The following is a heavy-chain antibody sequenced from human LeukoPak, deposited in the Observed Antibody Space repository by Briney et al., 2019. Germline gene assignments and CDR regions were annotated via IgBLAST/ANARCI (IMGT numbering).Heavy chain of an antibody. V-gene: IGHV3-21*01. CDR2: ICSSAGYI. D-gene: IGHD1-26*01. CDR3: ARVPVGAKVPLDY. J-gene: IGHJ4*02. CDR1: GFTFSSYS. Sequence: PGGSLRLSCAASGFTFSSYSMNCVRHSPGEGVEWVSSICSSAGYIYYADSVKGRFTITRDNAKNTLYLQMNSLRAEDTAVYYCARVPVGAKVPLDYWGQGTLVTVSS.